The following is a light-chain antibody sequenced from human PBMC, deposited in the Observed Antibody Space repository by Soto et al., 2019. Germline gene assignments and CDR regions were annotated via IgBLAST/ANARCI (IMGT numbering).Light chain of an antibody. V-gene: IGKV1-27*01. CDR1: QGIYNY. Sequence: DIQMTQSPSSLSASVGDRVTITCRASQGIYNYLAWYQQKPGKAPRLLIYAASTLEAGVPSRFSGSGSGTEFTLTSSSQQPEDAATYCWHKNNRALLTFGRGTRLEIK. J-gene: IGKJ5*01. CDR3: HKNNRALLT. CDR2: AAS.